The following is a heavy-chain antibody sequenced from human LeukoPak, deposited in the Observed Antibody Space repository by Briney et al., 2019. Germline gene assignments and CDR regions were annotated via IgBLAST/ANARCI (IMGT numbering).Heavy chain of an antibody. CDR1: GGSISSGGYS. V-gene: IGHV4-30-2*01. J-gene: IGHJ4*02. CDR3: ARDGGGNDY. D-gene: IGHD4-23*01. CDR2: IYHSGST. Sequence: SQTLSLTCAVSGGSISSGGYSWSWIRQPPGKGLEWIGYIYHSGSTNYNPSLRSRVTLSVDKSNNQFSLRLRSVTAADTAVYYCARDGGGNDYWGQGTLVTVSS.